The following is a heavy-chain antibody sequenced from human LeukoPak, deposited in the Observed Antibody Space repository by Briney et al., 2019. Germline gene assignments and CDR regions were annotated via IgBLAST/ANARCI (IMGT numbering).Heavy chain of an antibody. D-gene: IGHD2-21*01. Sequence: ASVKVSCKASGYTFTGYYMHWVRQAPGQGLEWMGWVNPNSGGTNYARSFQGRVTMTWDTSISTVHLELSRLTSDDTAVYYCARSSVDWYFDLWGRGTLLSVSS. CDR2: VNPNSGGT. V-gene: IGHV1-2*02. CDR1: GYTFTGYY. J-gene: IGHJ2*01. CDR3: ARSSVDWYFDL.